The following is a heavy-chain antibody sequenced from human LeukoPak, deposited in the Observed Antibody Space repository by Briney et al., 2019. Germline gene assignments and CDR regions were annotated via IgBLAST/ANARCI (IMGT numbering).Heavy chain of an antibody. Sequence: ASVKVSCKVSGYTLTELSMHWVRQAPGKGLEWMGGFDPVGGETIYAQKFQGRVTMTEDTSTDTAYMEQSSLRSEHTAVYYCATPCPYCSGGSCYRDYYGMDVWGKGTTVTVSS. CDR1: GYTLTELS. J-gene: IGHJ6*04. CDR3: ATPCPYCSGGSCYRDYYGMDV. D-gene: IGHD2-15*01. CDR2: FDPVGGET. V-gene: IGHV1-24*01.